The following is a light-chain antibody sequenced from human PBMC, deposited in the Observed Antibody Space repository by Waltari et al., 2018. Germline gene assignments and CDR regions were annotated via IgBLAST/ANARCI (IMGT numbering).Light chain of an antibody. CDR2: AAS. Sequence: EIVLTQSPGTLSLSPGERATLSCRASQSFRTSFLAWFQQKPGQAPRNLIYAASRRATGVPDRFSGSVSGTDFTLTISRLEPEDSAVYYCQQLESAPDTFGQGTKLEIK. V-gene: IGKV3-20*01. CDR3: QQLESAPDT. CDR1: QSFRTSF. J-gene: IGKJ2*01.